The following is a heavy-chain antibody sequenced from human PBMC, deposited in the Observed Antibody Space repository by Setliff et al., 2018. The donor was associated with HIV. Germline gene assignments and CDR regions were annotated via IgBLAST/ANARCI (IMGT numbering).Heavy chain of an antibody. V-gene: IGHV3-74*01. D-gene: IGHD3-3*01. CDR2: INSDGSST. CDR1: GFTFSSYW. Sequence: GSLRLSCAASGFTFSSYWMHWVRQAPGKGLVWVSRINSDGSSTSYADSVKGRFTISRDNAKNTLYLQMNSLRADDTAIYYCAKYFGVIRERWHFDYWGQGTLVTVSS. CDR3: AKYFGVIRERWHFDY. J-gene: IGHJ4*02.